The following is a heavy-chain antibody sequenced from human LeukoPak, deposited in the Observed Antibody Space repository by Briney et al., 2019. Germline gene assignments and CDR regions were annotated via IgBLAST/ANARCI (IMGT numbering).Heavy chain of an antibody. D-gene: IGHD3-22*01. CDR3: ARVSRVYYDSSGYPY. Sequence: GGSLRLSCAASGFTFSSYGMHWVRQAPGKGLEWVAFIRYDGSNKYYADSVKGRFTISRDNSKNTLYLQMNSLRAEDTAVYYCARVSRVYYDSSGYPYWGQGTLVTVSS. V-gene: IGHV3-30*02. J-gene: IGHJ4*02. CDR1: GFTFSSYG. CDR2: IRYDGSNK.